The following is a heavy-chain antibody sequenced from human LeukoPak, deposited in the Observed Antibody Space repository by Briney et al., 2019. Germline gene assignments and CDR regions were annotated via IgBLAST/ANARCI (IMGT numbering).Heavy chain of an antibody. J-gene: IGHJ4*02. Sequence: GGSLRLSCAASGFSFSSYAMSWVRQAPGKGLEWVSAISGSGGSTYYADSVKGRFTISRDNSKNTLYLQMNSLRAEDTAVYYCAKDGDGYNSFDYWGQGTLVTVSS. D-gene: IGHD5-24*01. CDR1: GFSFSSYA. CDR3: AKDGDGYNSFDY. V-gene: IGHV3-23*01. CDR2: ISGSGGST.